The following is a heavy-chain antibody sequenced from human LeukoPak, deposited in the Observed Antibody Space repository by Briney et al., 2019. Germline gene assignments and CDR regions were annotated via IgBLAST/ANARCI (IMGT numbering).Heavy chain of an antibody. J-gene: IGHJ4*02. CDR3: ARGQRWLQFLYYFDY. D-gene: IGHD5-24*01. CDR1: GGSISSYY. Sequence: PSETLSLTCTVSGGSISSYYWSWIRQPPGKGLEWIGYIYYSGSTNHNPSLKSRVTISVDTSKNQFSLKLSSVTAADTAVYYCARGQRWLQFLYYFDYWGQGTLVTVSS. V-gene: IGHV4-59*01. CDR2: IYYSGST.